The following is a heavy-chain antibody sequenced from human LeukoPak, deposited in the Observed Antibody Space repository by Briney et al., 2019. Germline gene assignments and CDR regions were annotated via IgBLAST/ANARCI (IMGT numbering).Heavy chain of an antibody. CDR1: CASFSAYY. J-gene: IGHJ4*02. Sequence: SETLSLTCAVSCASFSAYYWRWVRQPPGEGLEWIGEVDYSGASNYNPSLKGRVTLSVDTSKNQFSLTLKFVTDADTGMYYCARRQRIARMSWGDFWGQGNQVTVSS. D-gene: IGHD3-16*01. CDR3: ARRQRIARMSWGDF. V-gene: IGHV4-34*01. CDR2: VDYSGAS.